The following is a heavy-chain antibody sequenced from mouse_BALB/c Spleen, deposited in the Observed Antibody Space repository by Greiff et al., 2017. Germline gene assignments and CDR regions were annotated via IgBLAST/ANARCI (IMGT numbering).Heavy chain of an antibody. V-gene: IGHV14-3*02. J-gene: IGHJ3*01. CDR2: IDPANGNT. D-gene: IGHD2-14*01. Sequence: VQLQQSGAELVKPGASVKLSCTASGFNITDTYMHWVKQRPEQGLEWIGRIDPANGNTKYDPKFQGKATITADTSSNTAYLQLSSLTSEDTAVYYGAKDYRDGLAYWGQGTLGTVSA. CDR3: AKDYRDGLAY. CDR1: GFNITDTY.